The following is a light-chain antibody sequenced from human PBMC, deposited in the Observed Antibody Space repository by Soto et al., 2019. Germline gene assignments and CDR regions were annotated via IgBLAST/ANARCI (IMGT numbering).Light chain of an antibody. V-gene: IGKV1-9*01. J-gene: IGKJ4*01. CDR3: QQRVTYPLT. Sequence: DIQLTQSPSFLSVSVGDRVSITCRASQGINSDLVWYQQKPGKAPEPLIYGASTLQNGVPSRFSGSGSGTEFTFTISSLQTEDFASYYCQQRVTYPLTFGGGTKVEIK. CDR1: QGINSD. CDR2: GAS.